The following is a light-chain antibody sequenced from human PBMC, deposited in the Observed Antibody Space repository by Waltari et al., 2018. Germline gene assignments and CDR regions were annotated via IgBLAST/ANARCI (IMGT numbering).Light chain of an antibody. V-gene: IGKV1-39*01. CDR1: QGIGNN. Sequence: DIQMTQSPSSLSASVGDTVTITCQASQGIGNNLNWYQQKPGKAPKVLIYRASTLQSGIPSRFSGSGSGTDFSLTISSLQPEDFASYNRQQGYSYPFTFGQGTKVEIK. CDR2: RAS. J-gene: IGKJ2*01. CDR3: QQGYSYPFT.